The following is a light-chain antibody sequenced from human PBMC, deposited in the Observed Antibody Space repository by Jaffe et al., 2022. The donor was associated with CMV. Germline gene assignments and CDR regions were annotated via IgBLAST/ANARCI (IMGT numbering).Light chain of an antibody. Sequence: DTQMTQSPSSVSASVGDRVIITCRASQDIRNWLAWYQQKPGRAPKLLIYGAHNLQTGVPSRFSGSGFGTDFTLTINSLQPEDFATYYCQQANTFPLTFGGGTTVDMK. V-gene: IGKV1-12*01. CDR3: QQANTFPLT. CDR2: GAH. J-gene: IGKJ4*01. CDR1: QDIRNW.